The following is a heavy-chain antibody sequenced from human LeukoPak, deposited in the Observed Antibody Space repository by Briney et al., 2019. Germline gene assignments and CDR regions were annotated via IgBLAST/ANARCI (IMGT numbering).Heavy chain of an antibody. CDR3: ARDRYGDGFAHFDY. J-gene: IGHJ4*02. Sequence: ASVKVSCKASGYTFTGYCMHWVRQAPGQGLEWMGWINPNSGGTNYAQNFQGRVAITRDTSISTAYMDLSRLTSDDTAVYYCARDRYGDGFAHFDYWGQGALVTVSS. CDR1: GYTFTGYC. V-gene: IGHV1-2*02. CDR2: INPNSGGT. D-gene: IGHD5-24*01.